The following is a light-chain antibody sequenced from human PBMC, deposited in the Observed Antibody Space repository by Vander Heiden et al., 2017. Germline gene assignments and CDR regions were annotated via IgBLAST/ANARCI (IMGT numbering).Light chain of an antibody. Sequence: VSGAPGQRVTISCTGSSSNIGAGYDVHWYQQLPGTAPKLLIYGNSNRPSGVPDRVSGSKSGTSASLAITGLQAEDEADYYCQHYDGSLREVFGGGTKLTVL. CDR1: SSNIGAGYD. CDR3: QHYDGSLREV. J-gene: IGLJ2*01. V-gene: IGLV1-40*01. CDR2: GNS.